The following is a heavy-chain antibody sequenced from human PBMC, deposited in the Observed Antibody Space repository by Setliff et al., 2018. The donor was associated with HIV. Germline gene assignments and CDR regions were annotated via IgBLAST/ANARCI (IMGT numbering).Heavy chain of an antibody. V-gene: IGHV4-38-2*01. J-gene: IGHJ6*03. CDR3: ARQAGTYWGFVCYMDV. Sequence: PSETLSLTCDVSGLSISSGYYWGWIRQPPGKGLEWIAIAHSSGNTYYNPSLESRVTIAVDMSKSQVSLNLTSVTAADAAVYYCARQAGTYWGFVCYMDVCGKGTTVTVSS. D-gene: IGHD7-27*01. CDR1: GLSISSGYY. CDR2: AHSSGNT.